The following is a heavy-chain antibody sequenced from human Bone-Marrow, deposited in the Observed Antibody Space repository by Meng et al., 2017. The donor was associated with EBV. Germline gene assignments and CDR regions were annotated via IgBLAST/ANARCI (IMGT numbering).Heavy chain of an antibody. J-gene: IGHJ4*02. CDR3: ARGGGTTSPFDY. CDR2: INPYIGGT. Sequence: AEGERIGDSGRFSCKGTGYPFTAYFFHWVRQAPGQGLEWMGRINPYIGGTNYAQTCLGRVTMTSDTSIKTAYMELSSLRSDDTAVYYCARGGGTTSPFDYWGQGTLVTVSS. V-gene: IGHV1-2*02. D-gene: IGHD1-1*01. CDR1: GYPFTAYF.